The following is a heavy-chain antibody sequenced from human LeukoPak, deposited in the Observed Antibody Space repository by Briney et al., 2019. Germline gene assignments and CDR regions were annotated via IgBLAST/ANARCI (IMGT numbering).Heavy chain of an antibody. D-gene: IGHD1-26*01. Sequence: ASVKVSCKASGYTFTTYGISWVRQAPGQGLEWMGWISAYNGNTNYAQKFQGRVTMTTDTSTSTIYMELRSLRSDGTAVYYCARDLYSGSYGPPFDYWGQGTLVTVSS. CDR3: ARDLYSGSYGPPFDY. CDR2: ISAYNGNT. V-gene: IGHV1-18*01. J-gene: IGHJ4*02. CDR1: GYTFTTYG.